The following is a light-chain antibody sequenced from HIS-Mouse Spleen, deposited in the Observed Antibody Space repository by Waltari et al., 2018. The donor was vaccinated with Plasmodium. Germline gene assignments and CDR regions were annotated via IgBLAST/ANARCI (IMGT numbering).Light chain of an antibody. CDR1: QSVSSN. J-gene: IGKJ3*01. V-gene: IGKV3-15*01. CDR2: GAS. CDR3: QQYNNWSFT. Sequence: EIVMTQSPATLSVSLGERATLSCRASQSVSSNLAWYQQKPGQAPRLLIYGASTRAHGIPARFSGSGSGTEFTLTISSLQSEDFAVYYCQQYNNWSFTFGPGTKVDIK.